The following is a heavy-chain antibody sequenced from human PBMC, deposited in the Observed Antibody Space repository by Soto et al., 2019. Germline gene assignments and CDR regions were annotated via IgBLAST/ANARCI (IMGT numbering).Heavy chain of an antibody. Sequence: GGSLRLSCTASGFTFGDYVMSWVRQAPGKGLEWVGFIRSKAYGGTTEYAASVKGRFTISRDDSKSIAYLQMNSLKTEDTAVYFCARDGYCTSTSCSNYYYSGTEVWGQGTTVAVSS. CDR2: IRSKAYGGTT. J-gene: IGHJ6*02. CDR1: GFTFGDYV. CDR3: ARDGYCTSTSCSNYYYSGTEV. V-gene: IGHV3-49*04. D-gene: IGHD2-2*03.